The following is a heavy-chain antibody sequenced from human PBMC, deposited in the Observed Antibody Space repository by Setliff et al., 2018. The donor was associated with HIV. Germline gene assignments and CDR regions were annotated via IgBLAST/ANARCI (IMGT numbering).Heavy chain of an antibody. CDR2: INHSGST. CDR1: GGSFSGYY. Sequence: SETLSLTCAVYGGSFSGYYWSWIRQPPGKGLEWIGEINHSGSTNYSPSLESRVTISVDTSKSQFSLKLTSVTAADTAMYYCARGSRLDDSSGYYNYWGQGTLVTV. CDR3: ARGSRLDDSSGYYNY. J-gene: IGHJ4*02. D-gene: IGHD3-22*01. V-gene: IGHV4-34*01.